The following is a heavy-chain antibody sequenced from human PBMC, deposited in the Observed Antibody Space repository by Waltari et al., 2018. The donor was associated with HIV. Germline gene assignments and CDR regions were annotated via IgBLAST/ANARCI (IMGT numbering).Heavy chain of an antibody. Sequence: EVQLVASGRGLVNPGGLVTLFLAASWTTSSDYNTSEVRQDPVKVLEWVSSISISSSYIYYADPVKGRFSISRDNAKNSLHLQMNNLRAEDTAVYYCARYTFRAVAGSLGSFEIWGQGTMVTVSS. J-gene: IGHJ3*02. CDR2: ISISSSYI. CDR3: ARYTFRAVAGSLGSFEI. CDR1: WTTSSDYN. V-gene: IGHV3-21*01. D-gene: IGHD2-15*01.